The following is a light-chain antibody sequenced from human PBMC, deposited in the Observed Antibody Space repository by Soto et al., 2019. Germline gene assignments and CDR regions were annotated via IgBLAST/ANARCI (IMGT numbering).Light chain of an antibody. CDR3: SSYIRSSSGV. CDR1: SSDVGTYNY. CDR2: DVS. Sequence: QSVLTQPASVSGSPGQSITISCTGTSSDVGTYNYVSWYQQHPGKAPKLMIYDVSNRPSGVSNRFSGSKSGNTASLTISGLQAEEDADYYCSSYIRSSSGVFGTGTKLTVL. J-gene: IGLJ1*01. V-gene: IGLV2-14*01.